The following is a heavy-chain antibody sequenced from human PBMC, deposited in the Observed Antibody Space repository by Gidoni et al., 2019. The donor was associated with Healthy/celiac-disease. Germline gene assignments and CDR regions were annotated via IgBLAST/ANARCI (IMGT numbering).Heavy chain of an antibody. CDR2: IYYSWSP. CDR1: GGSISSYY. CDR3: ARGDYKRAFDI. V-gene: IGHV4-59*01. Sequence: QVQLQESAPGLVKPSETLSLTCTVSGGSISSYYWSWIRPPPGKGLGLIGYIYYSWSPNYNPAHKSRVTISVDTSKKQVSLKLSSMTAADTAVYYCARGDYKRAFDIWGQGTMVTVSS. J-gene: IGHJ3*02. D-gene: IGHD4-17*01.